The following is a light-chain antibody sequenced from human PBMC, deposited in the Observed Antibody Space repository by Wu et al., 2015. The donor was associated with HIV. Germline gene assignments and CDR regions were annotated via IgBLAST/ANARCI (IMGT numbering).Light chain of an antibody. CDR1: QTVTNTY. V-gene: IGKV3-11*01. Sequence: EIVLTQSPGTLSLSPGERATLSCRASQTVTNTYLAWYQQKSGQAPRLLIYDTSIRATGIPARFSGSGSGTDFTLTINSLEPEDSAVYYCQQRKFWGTFGGGTKVEI. CDR3: QQRKFWGT. J-gene: IGKJ4*01. CDR2: DTS.